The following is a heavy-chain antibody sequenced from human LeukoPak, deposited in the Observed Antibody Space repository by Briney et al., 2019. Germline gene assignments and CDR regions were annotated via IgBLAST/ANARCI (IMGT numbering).Heavy chain of an antibody. D-gene: IGHD1-1*01. J-gene: IGHJ4*02. CDR3: ARDTTYVAGGFDC. CDR2: ISDSANT. V-gene: IGHV4-59*12. Sequence: SATLSLTCTVSGGSINSYNWSGLRQPPGKGQWRGGNISDSANTNYNPSLKSQVTISLDKSKNHFSLQLSSLTAADTAVYYCARDTTYVAGGFDCWGQGTLVTVSS. CDR1: GGSINSYN.